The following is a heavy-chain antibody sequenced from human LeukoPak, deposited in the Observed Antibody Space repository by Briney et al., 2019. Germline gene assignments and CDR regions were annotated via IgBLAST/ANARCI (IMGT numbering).Heavy chain of an antibody. V-gene: IGHV1-24*01. CDR2: FDPEDGET. CDR1: GYTLIELS. Sequence: GASVKVSCKVSGYTLIELSMHWVRQAPGKGLEWMGGFDPEDGETIYAQNFQGRVTMTDDTSTDTAYMELSSLRSEDTAVYYCAADGIAVAEGRGESYYGMDVWGQGTTVTVSS. D-gene: IGHD6-19*01. J-gene: IGHJ6*02. CDR3: AADGIAVAEGRGESYYGMDV.